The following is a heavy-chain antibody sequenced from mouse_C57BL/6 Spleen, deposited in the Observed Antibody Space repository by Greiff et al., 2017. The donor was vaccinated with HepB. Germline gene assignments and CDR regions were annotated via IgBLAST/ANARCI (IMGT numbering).Heavy chain of an antibody. CDR1: GYAFSSSW. V-gene: IGHV1-82*01. CDR3: AREAPYGQRGFAY. Sequence: QVQLQQSGPELVKPGASVKISCKASGYAFSSSWMNWVKQRPGKGLEWIGRIYPGDGDTNYNGKFKGKATLTADKSSSTAYMQLSSLTSEDSAVYFCAREAPYGQRGFAYWGQGTLVTVSA. CDR2: IYPGDGDT. J-gene: IGHJ3*01. D-gene: IGHD1-1*02.